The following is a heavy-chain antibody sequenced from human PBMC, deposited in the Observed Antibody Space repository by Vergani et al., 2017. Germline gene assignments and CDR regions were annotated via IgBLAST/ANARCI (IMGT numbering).Heavy chain of an antibody. CDR3: TRHWAVVAANNWFDP. V-gene: IGHV4-38-2*01. CDR2: IYHSGST. CDR1: GNSINNNYY. Sequence: QVQLQESGPGLVKPSETVSLTCAVSGNSINNNYYWGWIRQPPGKGLEWIGNIYHSGSTFYNPSLKSRVTISVDTSKNQFSLKVSSLTAADSAVYYCTRHWAVVAANNWFDPWGQGTLVTVSS. J-gene: IGHJ5*02. D-gene: IGHD2-15*01.